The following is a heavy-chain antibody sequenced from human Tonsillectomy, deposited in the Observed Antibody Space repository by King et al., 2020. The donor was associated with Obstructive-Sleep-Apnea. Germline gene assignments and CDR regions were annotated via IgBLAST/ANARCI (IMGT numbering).Heavy chain of an antibody. CDR2: FDPEDGET. CDR1: GYTLTELS. CDR3: ATVEAGGSGSYFGADYYGMDV. V-gene: IGHV1-24*01. Sequence: GQLVQSGAEVKKPGASVKVSCKVSGYTLTELSMHWVRQAPGKGLEWMGGFDPEDGETIYAQKFQGRVTMTEDTSTDTAYMELSSLRSEDTAVYYCATVEAGGSGSYFGADYYGMDVWGQGTTVTVSS. J-gene: IGHJ6*02. D-gene: IGHD3-10*01.